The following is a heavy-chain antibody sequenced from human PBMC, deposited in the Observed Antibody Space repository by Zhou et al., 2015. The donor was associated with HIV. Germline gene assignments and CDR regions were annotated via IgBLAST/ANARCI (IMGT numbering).Heavy chain of an antibody. D-gene: IGHD5-12*01. CDR1: GVTFTNYA. V-gene: IGHV1-69*01. Sequence: QVQLVQSGAEVKRPGSSVKVSCQASGVTFTNYAISWVRQAPGQGLEWMGGITPTFGGADYAQKLHGRVTITADESTRTAYMELSSLRSDDTAVYYCARVLASYVDIVTTSVQFDFWGQGTLVTVSS. CDR3: ARVLASYVDIVTTSVQFDF. CDR2: ITPTFGGA. J-gene: IGHJ4*02.